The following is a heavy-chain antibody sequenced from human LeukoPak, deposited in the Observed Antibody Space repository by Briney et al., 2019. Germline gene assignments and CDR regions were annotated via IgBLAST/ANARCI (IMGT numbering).Heavy chain of an antibody. CDR1: GGSISSGSYY. Sequence: SQTLSLTCTVSGGSISSGSYYWSWIRQPAGKGLEWIGRIYTSGSTNYNPSLKSRVTISVYTSKNQFSLKLSSVTAADTAVYYCAEGRGPYYFDYWGQGTLVTVSS. J-gene: IGHJ4*02. D-gene: IGHD3-10*01. CDR3: AEGRGPYYFDY. V-gene: IGHV4-61*02. CDR2: IYTSGST.